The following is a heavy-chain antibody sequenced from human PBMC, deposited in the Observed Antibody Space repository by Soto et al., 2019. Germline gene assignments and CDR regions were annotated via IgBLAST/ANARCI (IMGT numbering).Heavy chain of an antibody. J-gene: IGHJ6*02. CDR3: ARHYICRGGDCYYYGMDV. V-gene: IGHV5-10-1*01. CDR1: GYSFTKYW. Sequence: GESLKISCKSSGYSFTKYWISWVRQMPGKGLEWMGRIEPSDSYINYSPSFQGHVTNSADKSINTAYLQWSSLRASDTAIYYCARHYICRGGDCYYYGMDVWGQGTTVTVSS. CDR2: IEPSDSYI. D-gene: IGHD3-16*01.